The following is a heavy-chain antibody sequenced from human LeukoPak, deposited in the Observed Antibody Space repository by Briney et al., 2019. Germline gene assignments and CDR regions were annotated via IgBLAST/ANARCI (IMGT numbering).Heavy chain of an antibody. D-gene: IGHD5-24*01. V-gene: IGHV1-18*01. CDR1: GYTFTSCG. J-gene: IGHJ1*01. CDR3: ARDQPLVRRAYFQH. Sequence: ASVKVSCKASGYTFTSCGISWVRQAPGQGLEWMGWISAYNGNTNYAQKLQGRVTMTTDTSTSTAYMELRSLRSDDTAVYYCARDQPLVRRAYFQHWGQGTLVTVSS. CDR2: ISAYNGNT.